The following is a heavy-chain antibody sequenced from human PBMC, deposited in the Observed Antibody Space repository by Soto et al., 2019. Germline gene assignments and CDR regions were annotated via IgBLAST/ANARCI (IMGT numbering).Heavy chain of an antibody. Sequence: HPGGSLRLSCAASGFTFGDYWMSWVRQAPGKGLEWVAHMKKDGSEKYYVDSVKGRFTVSRDNTKNSLYLQMNSLRAEDTAVYYCAKLGSGYYTGLYFEYWGQGTPVTVSS. V-gene: IGHV3-7*03. J-gene: IGHJ4*02. CDR2: MKKDGSEK. CDR1: GFTFGDYW. CDR3: AKLGSGYYTGLYFEY. D-gene: IGHD3-3*01.